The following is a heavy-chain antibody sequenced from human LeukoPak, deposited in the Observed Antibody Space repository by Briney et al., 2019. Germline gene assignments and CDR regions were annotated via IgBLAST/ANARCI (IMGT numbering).Heavy chain of an antibody. V-gene: IGHV3-23*01. D-gene: IGHD6-13*01. Sequence: PGGSLRLSCAASGFTFSSYAMSWVRQAPGKGLEWVSAISGSGGSTYYADSVKGRFTISRDNSKNTLYLQMNSLRAKDTAVYYCAKDRAAAGYFDYWGQGTLVTVSS. CDR2: ISGSGGST. CDR1: GFTFSSYA. CDR3: AKDRAAAGYFDY. J-gene: IGHJ4*02.